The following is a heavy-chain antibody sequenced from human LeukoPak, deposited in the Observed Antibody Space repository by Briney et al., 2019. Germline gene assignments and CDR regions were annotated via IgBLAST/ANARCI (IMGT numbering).Heavy chain of an antibody. D-gene: IGHD3-9*01. CDR3: ATDISTHYFGS. Sequence: GRSLRLSCAASGISFSSYSMHWVRQAPGKGLEWVTFIWYDASNKYYAESVKGRFTISRDNSRNTLFLQMNSLRAEDTAIYYCATDISTHYFGSWGQGTLVTVSS. J-gene: IGHJ4*02. V-gene: IGHV3-33*01. CDR2: IWYDASNK. CDR1: GISFSSYS.